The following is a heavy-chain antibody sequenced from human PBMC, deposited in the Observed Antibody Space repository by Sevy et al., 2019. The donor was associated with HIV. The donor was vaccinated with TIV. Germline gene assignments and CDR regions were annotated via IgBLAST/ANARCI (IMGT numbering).Heavy chain of an antibody. D-gene: IGHD2-2*01. V-gene: IGHV4-31*03. CDR3: ARDVRQEVVPAAIYYYYYGMDV. CDR1: GGSISSGGYY. CDR2: IYYSGST. J-gene: IGHJ6*02. Sequence: SETLSLTCTVSGGSISSGGYYWSWIRQHPGKGLEWIGYIYYSGSTYYNPSLKSRVTISVDTSKNQFSLKLSSVTAADTAVYYCARDVRQEVVPAAIYYYYYGMDVWGQGTTVTVSS.